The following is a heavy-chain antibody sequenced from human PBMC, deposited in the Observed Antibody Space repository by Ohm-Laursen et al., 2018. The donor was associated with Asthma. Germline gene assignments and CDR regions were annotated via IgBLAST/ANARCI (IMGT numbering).Heavy chain of an antibody. Sequence: TLSLTCTVSGGSISSYYWSWIRQPPGKGLEWIGYIYYSGSTYYNPSLKSRVTISVDTSKNQFSLKLSSVTAADTAVYYCATEYYPTRFDYWGQGTLVTVSS. V-gene: IGHV4-59*08. CDR2: IYYSGST. J-gene: IGHJ4*02. D-gene: IGHD3-10*01. CDR3: ATEYYPTRFDY. CDR1: GGSISSYY.